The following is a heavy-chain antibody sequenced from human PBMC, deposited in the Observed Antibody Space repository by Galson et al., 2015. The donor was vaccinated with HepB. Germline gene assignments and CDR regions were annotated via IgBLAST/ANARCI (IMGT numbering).Heavy chain of an antibody. J-gene: IGHJ4*02. CDR1: GFTFGDYA. V-gene: IGHV3-49*03. CDR2: IRSKAYGGTT. Sequence: SLRLSCAASGFTFGDYAMSWFRQAPGKGLEWVGFIRSKAYGGTTEYAASVKGRFTISRDDSKSIAYLQMNSLKTEDTAVYYCTRDVVVGERRYFDWLPQYYFDYWGQGTLVTVSS. D-gene: IGHD3-9*01. CDR3: TRDVVVGERRYFDWLPQYYFDY.